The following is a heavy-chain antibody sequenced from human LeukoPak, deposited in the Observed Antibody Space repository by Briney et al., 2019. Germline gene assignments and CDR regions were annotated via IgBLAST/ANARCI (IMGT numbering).Heavy chain of an antibody. V-gene: IGHV3-23*01. D-gene: IGHD6-19*01. CDR3: AKDLTLIAVAGIDSGFDY. CDR2: ISGSGGST. J-gene: IGHJ4*02. CDR1: GFTFSSYA. Sequence: PGGSLGLSCAASGFTFSSYAMSWVRQAPGKGLEWVSAISGSGGSTCYADSVKGRFTISRDNSKNTLYLQMNSLRAEDTAVYYCAKDLTLIAVAGIDSGFDYWGQGTLVTVSS.